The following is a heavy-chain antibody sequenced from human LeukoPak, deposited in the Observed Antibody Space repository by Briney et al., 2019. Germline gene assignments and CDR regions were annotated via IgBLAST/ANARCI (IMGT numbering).Heavy chain of an antibody. CDR3: ARDNGVDAFDI. V-gene: IGHV1-8*02. Sequence: ASVKVSCKASGYTFTGYYMHWVRQAPGQGLEWMGWINPNSGNTGYAQKFQGRVTMTRNTSISTAYMELSSLRSEDTAVYYCARDNGVDAFDIWGQGTMVTVSS. CDR2: INPNSGNT. D-gene: IGHD2-8*01. CDR1: GYTFTGYY. J-gene: IGHJ3*02.